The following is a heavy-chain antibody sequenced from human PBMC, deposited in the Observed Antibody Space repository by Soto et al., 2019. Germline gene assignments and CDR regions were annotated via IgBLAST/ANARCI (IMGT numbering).Heavy chain of an antibody. CDR2: IWYDGNNK. V-gene: IGHV3-33*01. CDR3: ARGLHSIFDY. CDR1: GFTFSNYG. J-gene: IGHJ4*02. Sequence: GGSLRLSCGASGFTFSNYGMHWVRQAPGKGLEWVAVIWYDGNNKYYADSVKGRFTISRDNSNNTLYVQMTSLRAEDTAVYYCARGLHSIFDYWGQGTPVTVYS. D-gene: IGHD5-12*01.